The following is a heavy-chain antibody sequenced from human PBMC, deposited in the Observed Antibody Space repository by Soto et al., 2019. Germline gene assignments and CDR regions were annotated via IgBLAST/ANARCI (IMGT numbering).Heavy chain of an antibody. Sequence: GGPLRLSCAATGLIISSHWIRWIRQAPGEGLEWVSNIKESGDDTFYADSTKGRFTISRDNSKDTLYLQINSLRAEDTAVYYCASTLPKTGTAFGFWGQGTLVTVSS. J-gene: IGHJ4*01. CDR3: ASTLPKTGTAFGF. CDR2: IKESGDDT. V-gene: IGHV3-7*03. D-gene: IGHD1-1*01. CDR1: GLIISSHW.